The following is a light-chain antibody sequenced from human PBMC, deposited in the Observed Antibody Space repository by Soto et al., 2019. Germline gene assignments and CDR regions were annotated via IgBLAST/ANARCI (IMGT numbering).Light chain of an antibody. J-gene: IGKJ1*01. CDR3: QQYNNWPPWT. CDR2: GAS. V-gene: IGKV3-15*01. Sequence: EIGLTRSPATLSVSPGERATLSGRASQSVSSNLAWYQQKPGQAPRLLIYGASTRATGIPARFSGSGSGTDFTLTISSLEPEDFAVYYCQQYNNWPPWTFGQGTKGDIK. CDR1: QSVSSN.